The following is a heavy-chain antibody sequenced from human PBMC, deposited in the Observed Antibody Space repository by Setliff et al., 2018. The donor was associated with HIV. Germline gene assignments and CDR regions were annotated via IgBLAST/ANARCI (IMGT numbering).Heavy chain of an antibody. Sequence: SETLSLTCTVSGYSISSGYYWGWIRQPPGKGLEWIGYISPTGNTNYNPSLKSRVTISTDTSKNQFSLNVRSVTAADTAVYFCAESSPSIGYISDHWGQGTLVTVSS. J-gene: IGHJ4*02. CDR1: GYSISSGYY. V-gene: IGHV4-38-2*02. CDR3: AESSPSIGYISDH. D-gene: IGHD5-12*01. CDR2: ISPTGNT.